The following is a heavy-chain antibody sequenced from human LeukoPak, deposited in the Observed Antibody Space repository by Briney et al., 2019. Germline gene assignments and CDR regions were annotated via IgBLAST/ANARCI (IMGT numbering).Heavy chain of an antibody. CDR3: ARGHYGMDV. CDR2: ISYDGSNK. V-gene: IGHV3-30*03. CDR1: GFIFRSYD. Sequence: PGRSLRLSCAASGFIFRSYDMHWVRQAPGKGLEWVAVISYDGSNKCYADSVKGRFTISRDNAKNSLYLKMNSQRAEDTAMYYCARGHYGMDVWGQGTTVTVSS. J-gene: IGHJ6*02.